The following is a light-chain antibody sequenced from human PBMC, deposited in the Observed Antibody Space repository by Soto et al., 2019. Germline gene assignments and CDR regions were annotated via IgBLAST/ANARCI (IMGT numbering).Light chain of an antibody. J-gene: IGKJ5*01. V-gene: IGKV1-33*01. CDR3: QKYDDLPIN. CDR2: DAS. Sequence: DIQITQSPSSRSASVVERVTITFQASQYIDKFLNWYQQKSGKAPKLLISDASNLETGVPSRFSGGGSGTDFTFTITSLQPEDVAIYYCQKYDDLPINFGQGTRLEIK. CDR1: QYIDKF.